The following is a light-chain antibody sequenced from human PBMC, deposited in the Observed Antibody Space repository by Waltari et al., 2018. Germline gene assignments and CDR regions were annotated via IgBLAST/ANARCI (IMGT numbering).Light chain of an antibody. CDR3: QTGGDGTWV. V-gene: IGLV4-69*01. J-gene: IGLJ3*02. Sequence: QLELTQSPSASASLGASVKLTCTLSSGHITNVAAWHQQQPQKGPRYMMTVNSDGSHSRGVGIPIRCSCSSAGAVRDRTSSSRQAKDVADYYCQTGGDGTWVFGGGTKLTVL. CDR1: SGHITNV. CDR2: VNSDGSH.